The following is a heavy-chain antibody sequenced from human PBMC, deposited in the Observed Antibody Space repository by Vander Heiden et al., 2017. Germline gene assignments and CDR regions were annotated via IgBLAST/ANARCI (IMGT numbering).Heavy chain of an antibody. CDR3: AREDVWVVPDAFDI. D-gene: IGHD2-2*01. CDR2: ISYDGSNK. V-gene: IGHV3-30*04. Sequence: QVQLVESGGGVVQTGRSLRLSCAASGFTFSSDAMHWVRQAPGKGLEWVAVISYDGSNKYYADSVKGRFTISRDNSKNTLYLQMNSLRAEDTAVYYCAREDVWVVPDAFDIWGQGTMVTVSS. CDR1: GFTFSSDA. J-gene: IGHJ3*02.